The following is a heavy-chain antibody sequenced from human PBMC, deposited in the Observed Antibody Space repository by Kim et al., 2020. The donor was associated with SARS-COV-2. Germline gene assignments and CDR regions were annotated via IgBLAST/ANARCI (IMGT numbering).Heavy chain of an antibody. V-gene: IGHV5-51*01. CDR3: ARQAPPADRMYSSSWFDP. J-gene: IGHJ5*02. D-gene: IGHD6-13*01. Sequence: GESLKISCKGSGYSFTSYWIGWVRQMPGKGLEWMGIIYPGDSDTRYSPSFQGQVTISADKSISTAYLQWSSLKASDTAMYYCARQAPPADRMYSSSWFDPWGQGTLVTVSS. CDR1: GYSFTSYW. CDR2: IYPGDSDT.